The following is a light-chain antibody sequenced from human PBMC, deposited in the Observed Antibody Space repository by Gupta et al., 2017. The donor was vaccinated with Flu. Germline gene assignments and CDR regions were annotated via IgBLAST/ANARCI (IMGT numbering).Light chain of an antibody. CDR1: KLGDNF. CDR3: QAWDDSTVV. CDR2: DDN. Sequence: SSALAQPPSVSVPPGQTASVTCSGDKLGDNFVSWYQQKPGQSPVVVIYDDNRRPSGIPERLSGSNSGNTATLTISGTRAGDEDDYFWQAWDDSTVVFGGGTKLTVL. V-gene: IGLV3-1*01. J-gene: IGLJ2*01.